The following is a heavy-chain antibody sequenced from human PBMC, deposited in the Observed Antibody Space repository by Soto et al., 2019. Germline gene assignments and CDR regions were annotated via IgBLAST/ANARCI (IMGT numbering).Heavy chain of an antibody. J-gene: IGHJ3*01. V-gene: IGHV3-74*03. D-gene: IGHD6-6*01. CDR1: GFTFRSHW. CDR2: INPDGSFT. Sequence: EVQLVESGGALVQPGGSWKLSCEASGFTFRSHWINGVRKAPGQGLVGVSRINPDGSFTTYADSVVGRFTISRDNAKNTLYLQMNSLRAEDTAVYYCARPRSKSSSRFDLWGQGTMVTVSS. CDR3: ARPRSKSSSRFDL.